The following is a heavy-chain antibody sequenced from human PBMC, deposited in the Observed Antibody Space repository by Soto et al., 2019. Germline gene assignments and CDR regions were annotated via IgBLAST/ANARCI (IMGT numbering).Heavy chain of an antibody. D-gene: IGHD3-9*01. J-gene: IGHJ4*02. V-gene: IGHV4-39*01. Sequence: PSETLSLTCTVSGISVSTSDYYWGWVRQPPGKGLDWIGNIYYSGSTSYNPSLRSRVTLSVDTSKNQFSLRLNSVTVADTAVYYCARFQGGSRYFDYWGQGTVVTVS. CDR3: ARFQGGSRYFDY. CDR1: GISVSTSDYY. CDR2: IYYSGST.